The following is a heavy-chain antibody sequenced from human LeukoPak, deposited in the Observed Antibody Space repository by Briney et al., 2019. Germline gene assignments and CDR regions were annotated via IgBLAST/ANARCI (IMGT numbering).Heavy chain of an antibody. J-gene: IGHJ4*02. CDR3: ARGYYTTTEGGNVY. V-gene: IGHV3-74*01. D-gene: IGHD2/OR15-2a*01. Sequence: GGSLTLSCAASGFTFSDYWMHWVRQAPGKGLVWVSRIDSDGSTTNYADSVKGRFTISRDNAKHTLYLQMNSLRAEDTAVYYCARGYYTTTEGGNVYWGQGTLVTVSS. CDR2: IDSDGSTT. CDR1: GFTFSDYW.